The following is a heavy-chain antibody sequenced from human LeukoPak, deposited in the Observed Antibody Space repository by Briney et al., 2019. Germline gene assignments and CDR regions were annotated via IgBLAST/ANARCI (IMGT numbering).Heavy chain of an antibody. Sequence: NSGGSLRLSCAASGFTFSSYSMNWVRQAPGKGLEWVSSISSSSSYIYYADSVKGRFTISRDNAKNSLYLQMNSLRAEDTAVYYCARDRPNYYYYYMDVWGKGTTVTVSS. CDR1: GFTFSSYS. J-gene: IGHJ6*03. CDR2: ISSSSSYI. V-gene: IGHV3-21*01. CDR3: ARDRPNYYYYYMDV.